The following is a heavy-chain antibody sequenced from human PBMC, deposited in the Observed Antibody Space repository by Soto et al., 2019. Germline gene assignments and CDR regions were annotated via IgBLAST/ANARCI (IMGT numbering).Heavy chain of an antibody. CDR2: INHSGST. V-gene: IGHV4-34*01. Sequence: PSETLSLTCAVYGGSFSGYYWSWIRQPPGKGLEWIGEINHSGSTNYNPSLKSRVTISVDTSKNQFSLKLSSVTAADTAVYYCARDYDPRRFSYFDYWGQGTLVTVSS. J-gene: IGHJ4*02. CDR3: ARDYDPRRFSYFDY. D-gene: IGHD3-22*01. CDR1: GGSFSGYY.